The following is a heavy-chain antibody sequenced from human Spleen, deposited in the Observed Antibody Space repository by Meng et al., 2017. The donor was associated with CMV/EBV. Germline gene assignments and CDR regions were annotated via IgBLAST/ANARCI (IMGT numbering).Heavy chain of an antibody. CDR1: GFTFNTYW. CDR3: ARGGYSSAWYFFDFDY. Sequence: GESLKISCAASGFTFNTYWMTWVRQAPGKGLEWVSYISSSTSYIYYADSVNGRFTISRDNAKNSLYLQMNSLRAEDTAVYYCARGGYSSAWYFFDFDYWGQGTLVTVSA. J-gene: IGHJ4*02. V-gene: IGHV3-21*01. CDR2: ISSSTSYI. D-gene: IGHD6-13*01.